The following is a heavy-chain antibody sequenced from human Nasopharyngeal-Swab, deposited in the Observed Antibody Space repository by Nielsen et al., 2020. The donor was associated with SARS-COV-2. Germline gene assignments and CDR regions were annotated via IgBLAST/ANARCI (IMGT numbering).Heavy chain of an antibody. D-gene: IGHD2-2*01. CDR3: ARDRDCSSTSCYRGIDI. V-gene: IGHV1-46*01. Sequence: WVRQAPGQGLEWMGIISPSGGSTSYAQKFQGRVTMTRDTSTSTVYMELSSLRSEDTAVYYCARDRDCSSTSCYRGIDIWGQGTMVTVSS. CDR2: ISPSGGST. J-gene: IGHJ3*02.